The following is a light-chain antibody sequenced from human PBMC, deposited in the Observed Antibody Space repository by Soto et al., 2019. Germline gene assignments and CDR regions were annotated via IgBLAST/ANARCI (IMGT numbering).Light chain of an antibody. CDR3: QQYNTWHPKMA. Sequence: VVTQSPATLSVFPGETATLSCRASQSVSSDLAWYQQRPGQAPRLLIYGASTRATRIPARFRGSGSGTEFRLTISSLQSEDFATYYCQQYNTWHPKMAFGRGTKVDIK. J-gene: IGKJ1*01. V-gene: IGKV3-15*01. CDR2: GAS. CDR1: QSVSSD.